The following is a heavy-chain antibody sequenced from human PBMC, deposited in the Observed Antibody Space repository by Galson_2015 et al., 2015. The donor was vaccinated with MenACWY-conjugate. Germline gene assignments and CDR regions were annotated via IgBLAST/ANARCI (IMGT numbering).Heavy chain of an antibody. CDR3: AKRVRGYSYSFDY. CDR1: GFNFSNYA. J-gene: IGHJ4*02. Sequence: SLRLSCAASGFNFSNYAMSWVRQAPGKGLEWVSAITASGLSTYYAGSVKGRFTISRDSSKNTLYLQMNSLRVEDTALYYCAKRVRGYSYSFDYWGQGTLVTVSS. V-gene: IGHV3-23*01. CDR2: ITASGLST. D-gene: IGHD5-18*01.